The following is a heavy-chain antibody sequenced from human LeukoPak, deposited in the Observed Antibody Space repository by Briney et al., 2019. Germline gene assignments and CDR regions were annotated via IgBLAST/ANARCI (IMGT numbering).Heavy chain of an antibody. CDR3: AKGDLGYASWFDP. Sequence: GGSLRLSCAASGFTFNNYAMHWVRQAPGKGLEWVAVISDEGNSRYYADSVKGRFTTSRDNSKNMLYLQMNSLRAEDTAVYYCAKGDLGYASWFDPWGQGTLATVSS. CDR1: GFTFNNYA. D-gene: IGHD1-1*01. J-gene: IGHJ5*02. V-gene: IGHV3-30*18. CDR2: ISDEGNSR.